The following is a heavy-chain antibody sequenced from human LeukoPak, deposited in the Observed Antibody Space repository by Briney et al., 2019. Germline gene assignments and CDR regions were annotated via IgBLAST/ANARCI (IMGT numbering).Heavy chain of an antibody. D-gene: IGHD4-11*01. CDR1: GFTFSTYW. J-gene: IGHJ6*02. CDR2: ISSSGSYT. V-gene: IGHV3-21*05. Sequence: GGSLRLSCTASGFTFSTYWMDWVRQAPGKGLEWVSYISSSGSYTNYADSVKGRFTISRDNAKNSLYLQMNSLRAEDTAVYYCARAPHYSNYGPYYYGMDVWGQGTTVTVSS. CDR3: ARAPHYSNYGPYYYGMDV.